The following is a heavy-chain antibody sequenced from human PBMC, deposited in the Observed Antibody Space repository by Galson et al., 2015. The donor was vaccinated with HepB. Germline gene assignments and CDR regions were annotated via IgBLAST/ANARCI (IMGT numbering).Heavy chain of an antibody. CDR1: GFTVSNEY. Sequence: SLRLSCAASGFTVSNEYMSWVHQAPGKGLEWVSVIYSGGSTYYGDSVKGRFTISRDKSKNTLYLHMNSLKAEDTAVYYCVRDVGGNPVGIDYWGQGTLVTGSS. CDR2: IYSGGST. D-gene: IGHD4-23*01. J-gene: IGHJ4*02. CDR3: VRDVGGNPVGIDY. V-gene: IGHV3-53*01.